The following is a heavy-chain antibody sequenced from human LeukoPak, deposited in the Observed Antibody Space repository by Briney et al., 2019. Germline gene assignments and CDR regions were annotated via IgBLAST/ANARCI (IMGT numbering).Heavy chain of an antibody. CDR1: GGSFSGYY. CDR3: ARGRGPYY. CDR2: INHSGST. D-gene: IGHD3-10*01. V-gene: IGHV4-34*01. Sequence: PSETLSLTCAVYGGSFSGYYWSWIRQPPGKGLEWIGEINHSGSTNYNPSLKSQVTISVDTSKNQFSLKLSSVTAADTAVYYCARGRGPYYWGQGTLVTVSS. J-gene: IGHJ4*02.